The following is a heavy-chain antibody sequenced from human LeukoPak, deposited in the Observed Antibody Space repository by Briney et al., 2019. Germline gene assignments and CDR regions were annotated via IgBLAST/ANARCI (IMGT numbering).Heavy chain of an antibody. CDR2: IYYSGRT. CDR1: GGSISSDY. CDR3: AREVGDYYGSGSPDYYYGMDV. Sequence: SETLSLTCTVSGGSISSDYWSWIRQPPGKGLEWIGYIYYSGRTYYNPSLKSRITISVDTSKNQFSLKLSSVTAADTAVYYCAREVGDYYGSGSPDYYYGMDVWGQGTTVTVSS. D-gene: IGHD3-10*01. J-gene: IGHJ6*02. V-gene: IGHV4-59*12.